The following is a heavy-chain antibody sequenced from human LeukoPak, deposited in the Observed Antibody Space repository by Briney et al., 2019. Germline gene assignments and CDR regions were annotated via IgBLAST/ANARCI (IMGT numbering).Heavy chain of an antibody. CDR3: ARAGHYYDSSGYQYYFDY. V-gene: IGHV4-4*07. CDR1: GGSISSYY. D-gene: IGHD3-22*01. J-gene: IGHJ4*02. CDR2: IYTSGST. Sequence: SETLSLTCTVSGGSISSYYWSWIRQPAGKGLEWIGRIYTSGSTNYNPSLKSRVTISVDTSKNQFSLKLSSVTAADTAVYYCARAGHYYDSSGYQYYFDYWGQGTLVTVSS.